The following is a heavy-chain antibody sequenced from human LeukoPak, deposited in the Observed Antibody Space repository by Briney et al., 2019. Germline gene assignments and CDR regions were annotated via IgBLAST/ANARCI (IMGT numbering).Heavy chain of an antibody. Sequence: SETLSLTCTVSGGSISSSSYYWGWIRQPPGKGLEWIGSIYYSGSTYYNPSLKSRVTISVDTSKNQFSLKLSSVTAADTAVYYCARIVVADFDYWGQGTLVTVSS. J-gene: IGHJ4*02. D-gene: IGHD3-22*01. CDR1: GGSISSSSYY. CDR2: IYYSGST. V-gene: IGHV4-39*01. CDR3: ARIVVADFDY.